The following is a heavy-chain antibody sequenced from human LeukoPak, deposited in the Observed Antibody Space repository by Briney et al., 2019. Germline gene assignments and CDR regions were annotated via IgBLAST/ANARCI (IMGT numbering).Heavy chain of an antibody. J-gene: IGHJ4*02. V-gene: IGHV4-39*07. D-gene: IGHD5-12*01. Sequence: SETLSLTCTVSGDSISSSSYYWGWIRQSPEKGLEWIASVYYSGSTYSNPSLTSRLTISVDLSNNQFSLKLTSVTAADTAVYYCARDRGGYSGYPSFDYWGQGTLVTVSS. CDR2: VYYSGST. CDR3: ARDRGGYSGYPSFDY. CDR1: GDSISSSSYY.